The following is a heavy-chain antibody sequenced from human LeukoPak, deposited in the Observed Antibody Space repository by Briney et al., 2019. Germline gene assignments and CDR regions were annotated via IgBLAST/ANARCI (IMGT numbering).Heavy chain of an antibody. D-gene: IGHD2-2*01. CDR1: GGSFSGYY. CDR3: ATRTSSTSPAGFDY. J-gene: IGHJ4*02. Sequence: SETLSLTCAVYGGSFSGYYWSWIRQPPGKGLEWIGEINHSGSTNYNPSLKSRVTISVDTSKNQFPLKLSSVTAADTAVYYCATRTSSTSPAGFDYWGQGTLVTVSS. CDR2: INHSGST. V-gene: IGHV4-34*01.